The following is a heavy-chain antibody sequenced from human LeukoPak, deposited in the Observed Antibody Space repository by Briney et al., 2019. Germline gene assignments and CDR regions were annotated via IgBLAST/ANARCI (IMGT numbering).Heavy chain of an antibody. CDR1: GASFSGDY. V-gene: IGHV4-34*01. J-gene: IGHJ4*02. D-gene: IGHD3-22*01. CDR3: ARGLYDSGDYYYGIRAYYFDQ. Sequence: SETLSLTCAVSGASFSGDYWSWLRQPPGKGLEWIAEINHSGRSNFNPSLQGRVTISVDTSKNQFSLNLSSVTAADTARYYSARGLYDSGDYYYGIRAYYFDQWGQGTLVTVSS. CDR2: INHSGRS.